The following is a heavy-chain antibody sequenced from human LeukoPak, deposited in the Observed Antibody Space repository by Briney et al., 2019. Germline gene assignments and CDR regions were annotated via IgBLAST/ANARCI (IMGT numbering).Heavy chain of an antibody. Sequence: PGGSLRLSCAASGFTFSTYGMHWVRQAPGKGLEWVAVIWYDGNNKYYADSVKGRFTISRDNSKNTPYLQMNSLRAEDTAVYYCARDFSYYGSGSYYFDYWGQGTLVTVSS. D-gene: IGHD3-10*01. V-gene: IGHV3-33*01. CDR2: IWYDGNNK. J-gene: IGHJ4*02. CDR1: GFTFSTYG. CDR3: ARDFSYYGSGSYYFDY.